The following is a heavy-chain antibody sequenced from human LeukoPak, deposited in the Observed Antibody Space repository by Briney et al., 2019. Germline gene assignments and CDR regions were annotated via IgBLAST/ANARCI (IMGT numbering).Heavy chain of an antibody. Sequence: GGSLRLSCAASGFIFSSYWMTWVRQAPGKGLEWVSAISGSGGSTYYADSVKGRFTISRDNSKNTLYVQMNSLRAEDTAVYYCAKVVEYSSSSYYYYYYGMDVWGQGTTVTVSS. CDR1: GFIFSSYW. D-gene: IGHD6-6*01. CDR3: AKVVEYSSSSYYYYYYGMDV. V-gene: IGHV3-23*01. J-gene: IGHJ6*02. CDR2: ISGSGGST.